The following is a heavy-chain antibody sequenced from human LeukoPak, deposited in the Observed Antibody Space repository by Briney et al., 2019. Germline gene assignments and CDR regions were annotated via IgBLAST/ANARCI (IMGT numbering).Heavy chain of an antibody. D-gene: IGHD3-10*01. CDR1: GYTLTELS. J-gene: IGHJ4*02. CDR2: FDPEDGET. Sequence: ASVKVSCKVSGYTLTELSMHWVRQAPGKGLEWMGGFDPEDGETIYAQKFQGRVTMTEDTSTDTAYMELSSLRSEDTAVYYCARGPYGLLWFGELSRFDYWGQGTLVTVSS. V-gene: IGHV1-24*01. CDR3: ARGPYGLLWFGELSRFDY.